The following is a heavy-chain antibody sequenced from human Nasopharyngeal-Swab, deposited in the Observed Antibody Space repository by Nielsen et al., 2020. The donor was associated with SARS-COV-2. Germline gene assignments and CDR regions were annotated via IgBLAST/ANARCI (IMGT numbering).Heavy chain of an antibody. CDR3: AHRLVGATNNWFDP. V-gene: IGHV2-5*02. D-gene: IGHD1-26*01. Sequence: SGATLVKPTQTLTLTCTFSGFSLSTSGVSVGWIRQPPGKALEWLALIYWDDDKRYSPSLKSRLTITKDTSKNQVVLTMTNMDPVDTATYYCAHRLVGATNNWFDPWGQGTLVTVSS. CDR2: IYWDDDK. J-gene: IGHJ5*02. CDR1: GFSLSTSGVS.